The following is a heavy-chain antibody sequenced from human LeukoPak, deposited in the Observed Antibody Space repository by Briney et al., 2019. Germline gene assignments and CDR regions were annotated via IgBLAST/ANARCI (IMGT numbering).Heavy chain of an antibody. CDR3: ARSSGYQVPPGY. CDR2: ISSSGSSI. Sequence: GGSLRLSCAASGFTFSDYYMSWIRQAPGKGLEWVSYISSSGSSIFYADSVRGRFTVSRDNGKNSLYLQMNSLRDDDTAVYYCARSSGYQVPPGYWGQGTLVTVSS. V-gene: IGHV3-11*04. J-gene: IGHJ4*02. CDR1: GFTFSDYY. D-gene: IGHD2-2*01.